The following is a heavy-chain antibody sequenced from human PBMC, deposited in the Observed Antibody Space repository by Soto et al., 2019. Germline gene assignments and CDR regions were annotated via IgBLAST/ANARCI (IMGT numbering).Heavy chain of an antibody. V-gene: IGHV4-59*01. D-gene: IGHD3-3*01. CDR1: GGSISSYY. CDR2: IYYSGST. J-gene: IGHJ5*02. Sequence: SETLSLTCTVSGGSISSYYWSWIRQPPGKGLEWIGYIYYSGSTNYNPSLKSRVTISVDTSKNQFSLKLSSVTAADTAVYYCARDQNDLNWFDPWGQGTLVTVSS. CDR3: ARDQNDLNWFDP.